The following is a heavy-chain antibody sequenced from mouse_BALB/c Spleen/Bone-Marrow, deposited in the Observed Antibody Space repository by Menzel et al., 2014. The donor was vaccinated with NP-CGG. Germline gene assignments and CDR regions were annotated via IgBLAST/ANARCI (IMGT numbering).Heavy chain of an antibody. CDR1: GYAFTNYL. D-gene: IGHD2-14*01. CDR2: INPGSGGT. J-gene: IGHJ2*01. Sequence: VMLVESGAELVRPGTSVKVSCKASGYAFTNYLIEWVKQRPGQGLEWIGVINPGSGGTNYNEKFKGKATLTADKSSSTAYIQLSSLTSDDSAVYFCARGDYRSYYFDYWGQGTTLTVSS. CDR3: ARGDYRSYYFDY. V-gene: IGHV1-54*01.